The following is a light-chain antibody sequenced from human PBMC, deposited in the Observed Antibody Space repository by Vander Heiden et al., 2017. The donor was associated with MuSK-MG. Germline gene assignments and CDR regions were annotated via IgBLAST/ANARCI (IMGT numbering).Light chain of an antibody. CDR3: QTWGTGIWV. J-gene: IGLJ3*02. CDR1: SGHSSYA. Sequence: QLALTQSPSASASLGGSVKLTCTLSSGHSSYAIAWLQQQPEKGPQYLMKLNSDGSHNKGDGIPDRFSGSSSGAERYLTISSLQAEDDADYFCQTWGTGIWVFGGGTKLTVL. V-gene: IGLV4-69*01. CDR2: LNSDGSH.